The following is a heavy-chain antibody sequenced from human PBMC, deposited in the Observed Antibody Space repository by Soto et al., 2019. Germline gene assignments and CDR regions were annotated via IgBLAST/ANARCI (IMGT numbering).Heavy chain of an antibody. Sequence: PGGSLRISCAASGLTFTSYSMNWVRQAPGKGLEWASFIHSSSSTIYYADSVKGRFTISRDNAKNSLYLQMNSLRDEDTAVYYCARDRGYTYGFDFWGKGALVTVSS. CDR3: ARDRGYTYGFDF. D-gene: IGHD5-18*01. CDR1: GLTFTSYS. CDR2: IHSSSSTI. V-gene: IGHV3-48*02. J-gene: IGHJ4*02.